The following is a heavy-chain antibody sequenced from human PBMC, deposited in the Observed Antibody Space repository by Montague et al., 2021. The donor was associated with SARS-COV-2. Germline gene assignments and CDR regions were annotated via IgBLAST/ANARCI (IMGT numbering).Heavy chain of an antibody. D-gene: IGHD4-17*01. J-gene: IGHJ4*02. CDR1: GDSVWGNTAA. V-gene: IGHV6-1*01. CDR3: VRDTGSAQAGFDA. CDR2: TNYRSKWTS. Sequence: CAISGDSVWGNTAAWNWIRQSPSVGLEWLGRTNYRSKWTSDYATSVEGRISIDPDTSKNQFFLHLRSVTPEDTGVYYCVRDTGSAQAGFDAWGQGTLVTVSS.